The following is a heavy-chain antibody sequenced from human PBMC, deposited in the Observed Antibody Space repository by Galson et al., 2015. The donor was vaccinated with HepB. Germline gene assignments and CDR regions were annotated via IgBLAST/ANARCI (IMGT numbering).Heavy chain of an antibody. CDR1: GFTFSSYG. D-gene: IGHD3-16*02. CDR2: IRYDGSNK. V-gene: IGHV3-30*02. CDR3: AKDHGYGMLYERTDPSDY. J-gene: IGHJ4*02. Sequence: SLRLSCAASGFTFSSYGMHWVRQAPGKGLEWVAFIRYDGSNKYYADSVKGRFTISRDNSKNTLYLQMNSLRAEDTAVYYCAKDHGYGMLYERTDPSDYWGQGTLVTVSS.